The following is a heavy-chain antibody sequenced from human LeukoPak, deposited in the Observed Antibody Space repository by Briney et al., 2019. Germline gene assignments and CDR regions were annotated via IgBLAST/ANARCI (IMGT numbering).Heavy chain of an antibody. Sequence: SGGSLRLSCAASGFTFSHYGMHWVRQTPGAGLEWVAVIWSDGSDKYYAKSVKGRFTISRDNSKNSLFLQMNSLRAEDTPVYYCAKDAQRGFDYSNSLQNWGQGILVTVSS. CDR2: IWSDGSDK. J-gene: IGHJ1*01. CDR3: AKDAQRGFDYSNSLQN. CDR1: GFTFSHYG. V-gene: IGHV3-33*06. D-gene: IGHD4-11*01.